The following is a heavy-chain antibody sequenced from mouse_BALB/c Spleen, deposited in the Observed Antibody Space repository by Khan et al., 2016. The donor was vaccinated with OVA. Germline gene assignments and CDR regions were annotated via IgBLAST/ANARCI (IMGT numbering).Heavy chain of an antibody. D-gene: IGHD1-1*01. Sequence: EVQLQESGPGLVKPSQSLSLTCTVTGYSITSVMPGTGSGSFPGNKLEWMGYISYSGVTSYTPSLKSRISITRDTSKNQFFLQLNSVTTEDTATYYCARGNYYGYYFDYWGQGTTLTVSS. V-gene: IGHV3-2*02. CDR3: ARGNYYGYYFDY. CDR2: ISYSGVT. CDR1: GYSITSVMP. J-gene: IGHJ2*01.